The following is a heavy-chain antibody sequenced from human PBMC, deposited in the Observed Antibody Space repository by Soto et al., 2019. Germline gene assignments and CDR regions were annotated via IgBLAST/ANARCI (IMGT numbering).Heavy chain of an antibody. J-gene: IGHJ5*02. V-gene: IGHV1-46*01. D-gene: IGHD2-15*01. Sequence: QVQLVQSGAEVKKPGASVRVSCKASGYTFTSYYMHWVRQAPGQGLEWMGIIDPSGGGTSYAQKFQGSLTMTRDTSTSTGYMELSSLRSEDTAVYYCARDRVDCSGGNCWRSVEDTWGQGTLVTVSS. CDR2: IDPSGGGT. CDR3: ARDRVDCSGGNCWRSVEDT. CDR1: GYTFTSYY.